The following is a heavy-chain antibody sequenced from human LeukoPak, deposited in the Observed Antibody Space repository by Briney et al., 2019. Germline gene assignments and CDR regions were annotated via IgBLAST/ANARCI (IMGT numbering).Heavy chain of an antibody. CDR2: IRSRADGGTA. J-gene: IGHJ4*02. CDR3: AKAREWELIYYFDY. V-gene: IGHV3-15*01. CDR1: GFTFGDYA. Sequence: PGGSLRLSCSASGFTFGDYAMTWVRQAPGKGLEWVGRIRSRADGGTAEYATAVEGRFTISRDDSTNTLYLHMNSLRAEDTAVYYCAKAREWELIYYFDYWGQGTLVTVSS. D-gene: IGHD1-26*01.